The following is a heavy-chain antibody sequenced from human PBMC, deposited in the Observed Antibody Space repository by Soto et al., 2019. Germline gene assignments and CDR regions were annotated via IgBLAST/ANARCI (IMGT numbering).Heavy chain of an antibody. D-gene: IGHD4-17*01. CDR1: GATFRSYA. Sequence: VQLVQSGAEVKKPGSSVKVSCRASGATFRSYAFTWVRQAPGQGLEWMGGISPIFGSTIYARQFQGRVTITADDSASTAYMELNSLSSEDTPVYYCAGDYGVYDWYGMDVWGQGTTVTVSS. CDR2: ISPIFGST. CDR3: AGDYGVYDWYGMDV. J-gene: IGHJ6*02. V-gene: IGHV1-69*01.